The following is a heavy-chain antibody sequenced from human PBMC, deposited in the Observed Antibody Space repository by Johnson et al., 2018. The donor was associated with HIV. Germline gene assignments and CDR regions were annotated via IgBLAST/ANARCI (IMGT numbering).Heavy chain of an antibody. CDR3: ARELRGAQNDAFDI. CDR2: IGTAGDT. D-gene: IGHD1-26*01. Sequence: VQVVESGGGLVKPGGSLRLSCAASGFTFSSYDMHWVRQATGKGLEWVSAIGTAGDTYYPGSVKGRFTISRENAKNSLYLQMNSLRAGDTAVYYCARELRGAQNDAFDIWGQGTMVTVSS. J-gene: IGHJ3*02. V-gene: IGHV3-13*01. CDR1: GFTFSSYD.